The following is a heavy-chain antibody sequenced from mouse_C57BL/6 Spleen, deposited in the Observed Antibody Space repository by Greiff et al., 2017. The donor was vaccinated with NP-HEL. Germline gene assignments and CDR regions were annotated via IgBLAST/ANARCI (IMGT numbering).Heavy chain of an antibody. J-gene: IGHJ2*01. CDR3: AREKDYYGSPYYFDY. CDR2: ISYDGSN. D-gene: IGHD1-1*01. V-gene: IGHV3-6*01. Sequence: EVKLQESGPGLVKPSQSLSLTCSVTGYSITSGYYWNWIRQFPGNKLEWMGYISYDGSNNYNPSLKNRISITRDTSKNQFFLKLNSVTTEDTATYYCAREKDYYGSPYYFDYWGQGTTLTVSS. CDR1: GYSITSGYY.